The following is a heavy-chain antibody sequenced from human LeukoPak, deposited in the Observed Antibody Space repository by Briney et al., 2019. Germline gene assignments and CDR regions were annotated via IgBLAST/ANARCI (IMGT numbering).Heavy chain of an antibody. CDR1: GGAFSSYA. CDR2: IIPIFGTA. D-gene: IGHD2-15*01. Sequence: GASVKVSCKASGGAFSSYAISWVRQAPGQGLEWMGGIIPIFGTANYAQKFQGRVTITADESTSTAYMELSSLRAEDTAVYYCARSRPVVGAFDIWGQGTMVTVSS. J-gene: IGHJ3*02. V-gene: IGHV1-69*13. CDR3: ARSRPVVGAFDI.